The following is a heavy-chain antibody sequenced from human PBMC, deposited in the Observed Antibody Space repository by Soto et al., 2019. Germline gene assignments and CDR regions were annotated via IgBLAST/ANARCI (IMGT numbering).Heavy chain of an antibody. D-gene: IGHD2-2*03. CDR3: ARGGYCSSTSCYARGWPFDY. CDR1: GGSISSSSYY. Sequence: SETLSLTCTVSGGSISSSSYYWGWIRQPPGKGLEWIGSIYYSGSTYYNPSLKSRVTISVDTSKNQFSLKLSSVTAADTAVYYCARGGYCSSTSCYARGWPFDYWGQGTLVTVSS. J-gene: IGHJ4*02. CDR2: IYYSGST. V-gene: IGHV4-39*01.